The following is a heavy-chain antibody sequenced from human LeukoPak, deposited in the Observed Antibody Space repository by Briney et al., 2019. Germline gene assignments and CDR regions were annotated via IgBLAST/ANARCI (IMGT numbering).Heavy chain of an antibody. J-gene: IGHJ4*02. Sequence: PSETLSLTCTVSGGSISSSSYYWGWIRQPPGKGLEWIGSIYNSGSTYYNPSLKSRVTISVDTSKNQFSLKLSSVTAADTAVYYCARASWIWEFDYWGQGTLVTVSS. V-gene: IGHV4-39*01. D-gene: IGHD5-12*01. CDR2: IYNSGST. CDR3: ARASWIWEFDY. CDR1: GGSISSSSYY.